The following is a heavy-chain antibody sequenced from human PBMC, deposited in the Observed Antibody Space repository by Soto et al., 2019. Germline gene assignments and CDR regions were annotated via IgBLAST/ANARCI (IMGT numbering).Heavy chain of an antibody. CDR2: ISSSGSTI. Sequence: QVQLVESGGGLVNPGGSLRLSCAASGFTSSDYYMSWIRQAPGKGLEWLSYISSSGSTIYYADSVKGRFTISRDNAKNSLFGKKNGRRAEDPAVYYCARERTEARGGWFAPWGQGTLVTVSS. D-gene: IGHD1-1*01. CDR1: GFTSSDYY. CDR3: ARERTEARGGWFAP. V-gene: IGHV3-11*01. J-gene: IGHJ5*02.